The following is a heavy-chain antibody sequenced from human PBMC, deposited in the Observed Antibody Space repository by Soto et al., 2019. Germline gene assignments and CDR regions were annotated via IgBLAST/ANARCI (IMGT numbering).Heavy chain of an antibody. D-gene: IGHD3-10*01. CDR3: ARGVGSGSYYNQYNWFDP. J-gene: IGHJ5*02. Sequence: QVQLVQSGAEVKKPGASVKVSCKASGYTFTNYGISWVRQAPGQGLEWMGWISAYNGNTKYAQKLQGRVTMTTDTSTSTAYMELRSLRSNDTAVYYCARGVGSGSYYNQYNWFDPWGQGTLVTVSS. CDR1: GYTFTNYG. V-gene: IGHV1-18*01. CDR2: ISAYNGNT.